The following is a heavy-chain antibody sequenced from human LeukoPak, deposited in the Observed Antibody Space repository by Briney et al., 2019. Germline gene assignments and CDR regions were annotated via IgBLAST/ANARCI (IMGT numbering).Heavy chain of an antibody. J-gene: IGHJ4*02. Sequence: SETLSLTCTVSGGSISSYYWSWIRQPPGKGLEWIGYIYSSGITNYNPSLKSRVTISVDTSMNQFSLKLSSVTAADTAVYYRARCNSGWSPDYWGQGTLVTVSS. CDR3: ARCNSGWSPDY. D-gene: IGHD6-19*01. CDR2: IYSSGIT. CDR1: GGSISSYY. V-gene: IGHV4-59*08.